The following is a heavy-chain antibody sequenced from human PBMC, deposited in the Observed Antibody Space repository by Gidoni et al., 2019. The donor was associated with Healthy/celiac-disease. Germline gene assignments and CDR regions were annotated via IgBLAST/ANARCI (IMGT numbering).Heavy chain of an antibody. J-gene: IGHJ6*02. V-gene: IGHV3-33*01. CDR3: ARGGYCSSTSCYTGIYYYYGMDV. D-gene: IGHD2-2*02. CDR2: RWYDGSNK. CDR1: GFTFSSYG. Sequence: QVQLVESGGGVVQPGRSLRLSCAASGFTFSSYGMPWVRQAPGKGLEWVEVRWYDGSNKYYADSVKGRFTISRDNSKNTLYLQMNSLRAEDTAVYYCARGGYCSSTSCYTGIYYYYGMDVWGQGTTVTVSS.